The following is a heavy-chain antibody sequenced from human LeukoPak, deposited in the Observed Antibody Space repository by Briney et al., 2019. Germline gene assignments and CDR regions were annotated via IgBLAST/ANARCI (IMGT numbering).Heavy chain of an antibody. V-gene: IGHV3-30*18. Sequence: VGSLRLSCAASGFTFSSYGMHWVRQAPGKGLEWVAVISYDGSNKYYADSVKGRFTISRDNSKNTLFLQMNSLRAEDTAVYYCAKDLRGSNYYYYYGMDVWGQGTTVTVSS. CDR2: ISYDGSNK. J-gene: IGHJ6*02. CDR1: GFTFSSYG. D-gene: IGHD2/OR15-2a*01. CDR3: AKDLRGSNYYYYYGMDV.